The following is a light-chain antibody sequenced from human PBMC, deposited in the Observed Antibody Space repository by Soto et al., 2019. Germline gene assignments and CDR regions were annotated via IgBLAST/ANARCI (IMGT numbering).Light chain of an antibody. V-gene: IGKV3-15*01. CDR3: QQYNKWPWT. Sequence: EIVMTQSPATLSVSQGERATLSCRASQSVGSNLAWYQQKPGQAPRLLISGASTGATGVPATFSGSGSGTEFTLTINSLQSEDFAIYYCQQYNKWPWTFGQGTKVDIK. CDR1: QSVGSN. J-gene: IGKJ1*01. CDR2: GAS.